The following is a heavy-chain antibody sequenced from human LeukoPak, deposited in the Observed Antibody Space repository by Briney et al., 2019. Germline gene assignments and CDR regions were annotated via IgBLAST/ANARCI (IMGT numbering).Heavy chain of an antibody. CDR2: ISGSGGST. Sequence: PGGSLRLSCAASGFTFISYAMSWVRQAPGKGLEWVSAISGSGGSTYYADSVKGRFTISRDNSKNTLYLQMNSLRAEDTAVYYCAKRHSSGWHPSNDYWGQGTLVTVSS. D-gene: IGHD6-19*01. J-gene: IGHJ4*02. V-gene: IGHV3-23*01. CDR3: AKRHSSGWHPSNDY. CDR1: GFTFISYA.